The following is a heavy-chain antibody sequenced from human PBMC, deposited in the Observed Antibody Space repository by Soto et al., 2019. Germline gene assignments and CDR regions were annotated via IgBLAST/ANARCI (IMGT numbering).Heavy chain of an antibody. V-gene: IGHV4-59*01. D-gene: IGHD2-21*02. CDR2: IYYSGST. Sequence: SETLSLTCTVSGGSISSYYWSWIRQPPGKGLEWIGYIYYSGSTNYNPSLKSRVTISVDTSKNQFSLKLSSVTAADTAVYYCARVQRVTGAFDIWGQGTMVTVSS. J-gene: IGHJ3*02. CDR1: GGSISSYY. CDR3: ARVQRVTGAFDI.